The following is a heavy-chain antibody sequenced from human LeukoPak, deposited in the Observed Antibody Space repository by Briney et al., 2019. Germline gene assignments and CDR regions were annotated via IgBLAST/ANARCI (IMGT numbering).Heavy chain of an antibody. CDR3: AKGGRRHYGDYVAF. CDR2: ISASGDNT. J-gene: IGHJ4*02. CDR1: GFTVNSYA. V-gene: IGHV3-23*01. D-gene: IGHD4-17*01. Sequence: GGSLRLSCDASGFTVNSYAMNRVRQAPGKGLEWVSVISASGDNTYYADSVKGRFTISRDDSKNTVYLQMNSLRADDTAVYHCAKGGRRHYGDYVAFWGQGTLVTVSS.